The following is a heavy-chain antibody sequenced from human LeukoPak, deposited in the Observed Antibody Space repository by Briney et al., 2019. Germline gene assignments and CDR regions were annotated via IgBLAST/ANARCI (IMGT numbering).Heavy chain of an antibody. J-gene: IGHJ5*02. D-gene: IGHD3-16*01. Sequence: SETLSLTCAVYGGSFSGYYWSWIRQPPGKVLEWIGEINHSGSTNYNPSLKSRVTISVDTSKNQFSLKLSSVTAADTAVYYCAGHNYVFRPNWFDPWGQGTLVTVSS. CDR3: AGHNYVFRPNWFDP. CDR1: GGSFSGYY. CDR2: INHSGST. V-gene: IGHV4-34*01.